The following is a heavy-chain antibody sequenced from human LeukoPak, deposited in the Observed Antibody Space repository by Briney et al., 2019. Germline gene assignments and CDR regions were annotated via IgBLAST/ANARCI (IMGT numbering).Heavy chain of an antibody. CDR2: IKEDGSEK. J-gene: IGHJ4*02. CDR1: GFTFSIYW. Sequence: PGWSLRPSCAASGFTFSIYWMSWVRQAPGKGLEWVANIKEDGSEKYYVDSLKGRFTISRDNAKNSLYLQMNSLRAEDTAVYYCARDGDNFDYWGQGTLVTVSS. CDR3: ARDGDNFDY. V-gene: IGHV3-7*05. D-gene: IGHD7-27*01.